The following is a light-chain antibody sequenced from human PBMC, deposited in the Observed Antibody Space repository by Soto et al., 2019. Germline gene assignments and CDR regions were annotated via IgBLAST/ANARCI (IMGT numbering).Light chain of an antibody. J-gene: IGLJ2*01. CDR1: SSDVGGYNY. V-gene: IGLV2-14*01. CDR3: SSYTSSSTLAV. CDR2: DVS. Sequence: QSALTQPASVSGSAGQSRTISCTGTSSDVGGYNYVSWYQQHPGKAPKLMISDVSNRPSGVSNRFSGSKSGNTASLTSSGLQAEDEADYYCSSYTSSSTLAVFGGGTKLTVL.